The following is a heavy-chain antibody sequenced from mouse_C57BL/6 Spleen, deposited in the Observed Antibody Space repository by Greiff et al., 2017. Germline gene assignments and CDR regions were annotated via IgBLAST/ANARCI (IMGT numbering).Heavy chain of an antibody. CDR2: IDPEDGDT. CDR1: GFNIKDYY. CDR3: TQGLGRRYFDY. V-gene: IGHV14-1*01. J-gene: IGHJ2*01. D-gene: IGHD4-1*01. Sequence: EVQLQQSGAELVRPGASVKLSCTASGFNIKDYYMHWVKQSPEQGLEWIGRIDPEDGDTEYAPKFQGKATMTADTSSNTAYLQLSSLTSEDTAVYYCTQGLGRRYFDYWGQGTTLTVSS.